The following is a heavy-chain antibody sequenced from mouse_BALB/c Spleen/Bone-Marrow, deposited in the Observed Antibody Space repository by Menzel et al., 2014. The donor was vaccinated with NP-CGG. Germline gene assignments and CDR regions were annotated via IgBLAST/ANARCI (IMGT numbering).Heavy chain of an antibody. CDR1: GFSLTTYGIG. D-gene: IGHD2-4*01. Sequence: QVTLKVSGPGILQPSQTLSLTCSFSGFSLTTYGIGVGWIRQPSGKALEGLAHIWWTDNEYYNTALKNGPTISKVTSNNQVFLKIASVDTADTGTYYCARSTMISADAIDYWGQGTSVTVSS. J-gene: IGHJ4*01. CDR3: ARSTMISADAIDY. V-gene: IGHV8-11*01. CDR2: IWWTDNE.